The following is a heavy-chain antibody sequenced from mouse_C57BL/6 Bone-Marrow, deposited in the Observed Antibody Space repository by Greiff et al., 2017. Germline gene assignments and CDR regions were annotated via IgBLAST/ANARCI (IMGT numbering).Heavy chain of an antibody. D-gene: IGHD2-4*01. CDR1: GFTFSSYA. CDR3: ARGGLRRGYYYAMDY. J-gene: IGHJ4*01. V-gene: IGHV5-4*01. Sequence: EVQRVESGGGLVKPGGSLKLSCAASGFTFSSYAMSWVRQTPEKRLEWVATISDGGSYTSYPDNVKGRFTITRDNAKNNLYLQMSHLKSEDTAMYYCARGGLRRGYYYAMDYWGQGTSVTVSS. CDR2: ISDGGSYT.